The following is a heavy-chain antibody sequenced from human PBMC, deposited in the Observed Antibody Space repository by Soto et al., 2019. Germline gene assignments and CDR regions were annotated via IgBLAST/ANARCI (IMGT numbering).Heavy chain of an antibody. V-gene: IGHV3-49*03. CDR3: TLRGSGYHFYYYGMDV. D-gene: IGHD3-22*01. Sequence: GSLRLSCTGSGFTFGDYAMSWFRQAPGKGLEWVGFIRNKADGGTTEYAASVTGRFTISRDDSKSIVYLQMNSLKTEDTAVYYCTLRGSGYHFYYYGMDVWGQGTTVTVSS. J-gene: IGHJ6*02. CDR2: IRNKADGGTT. CDR1: GFTFGDYA.